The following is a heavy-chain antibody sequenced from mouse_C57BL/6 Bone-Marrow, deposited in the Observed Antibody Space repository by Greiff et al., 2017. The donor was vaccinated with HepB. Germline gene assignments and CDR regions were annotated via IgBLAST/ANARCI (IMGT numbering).Heavy chain of an antibody. CDR1: GYAFTNYL. D-gene: IGHD1-1*01. CDR2: INPGSGGT. Sequence: QVQLKESGAELVRPGTSVKVSCKASGYAFTNYLIEWVKQRPGQGLEWIGVINPGSGGTNYNEKFKGKATLTADKSSSTAYMQLSSLTSEDSAVYFCARYYYGSSYDAMDYWGQGTSVTVSS. J-gene: IGHJ4*01. V-gene: IGHV1-54*01. CDR3: ARYYYGSSYDAMDY.